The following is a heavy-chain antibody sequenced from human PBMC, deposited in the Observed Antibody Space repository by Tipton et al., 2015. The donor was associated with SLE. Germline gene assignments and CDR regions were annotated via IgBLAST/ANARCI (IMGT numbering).Heavy chain of an antibody. D-gene: IGHD6-13*01. CDR1: GFTFSIHD. V-gene: IGHV3-21*03. CDR3: ARNIIAAAGYFDY. Sequence: GSLRLSCAASGFTFSIHDMSWVRQAPGKGLEWVSCITSSATSTYYGDSVKGRFTISRDNAKNSLYLQMNSLRAEDTAVYYCARNIIAAAGYFDYWGQGTLVTVSS. CDR2: ITSSATST. J-gene: IGHJ4*02.